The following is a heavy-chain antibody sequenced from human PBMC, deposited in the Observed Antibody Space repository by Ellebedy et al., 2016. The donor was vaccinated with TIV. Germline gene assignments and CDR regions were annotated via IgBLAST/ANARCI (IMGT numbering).Heavy chain of an antibody. D-gene: IGHD6-19*01. Sequence: ASVKVSCKATGYIFKTYDINWVRQAPGQGLEWMGGISASNGKTHYAEKYQGRVTMTTDTATSTAYMELRGLRSEDTALYYCARSAYSSPFYFKYYYNGMDVWGQGTTVTVSS. J-gene: IGHJ6*02. CDR2: ISASNGKT. CDR3: ARSAYSSPFYFKYYYNGMDV. CDR1: GYIFKTYD. V-gene: IGHV1-18*01.